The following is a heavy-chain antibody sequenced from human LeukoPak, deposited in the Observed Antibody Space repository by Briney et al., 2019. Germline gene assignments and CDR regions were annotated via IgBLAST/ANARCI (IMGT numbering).Heavy chain of an antibody. CDR1: GFTVSDNY. V-gene: IGHV3-53*01. CDR2: FYVGGNT. Sequence: GGSLRLSCTVSGFTVSDNYMCWVRQAPGKGLEWVSAFYVGGNTFYADSVKGRFTISRDNSKNTLYLQLNSLRAEDTAAYFCARGFGGSYRYLDYWGQGTLVTVSS. CDR3: ARGFGGSYRYLDY. D-gene: IGHD3-16*02. J-gene: IGHJ4*02.